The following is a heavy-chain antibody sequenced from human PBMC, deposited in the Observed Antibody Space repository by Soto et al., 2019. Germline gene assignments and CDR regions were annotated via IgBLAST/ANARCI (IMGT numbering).Heavy chain of an antibody. CDR3: ARSDSSSSAHYYYMDV. D-gene: IGHD6-6*01. Sequence: GGSLRLSCAASGFTFSSYDMHWGRQATGKGLEWVSAIGTAGDTYYPGSVKGRFTISRENAKNSLYLQMNSLRAGDTAVYYCARSDSSSSAHYYYMDVWGKGTTVTVSS. J-gene: IGHJ6*03. CDR1: GFTFSSYD. V-gene: IGHV3-13*01. CDR2: IGTAGDT.